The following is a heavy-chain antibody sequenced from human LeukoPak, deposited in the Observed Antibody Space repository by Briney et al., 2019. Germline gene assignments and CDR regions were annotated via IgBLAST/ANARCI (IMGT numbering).Heavy chain of an antibody. CDR3: AREAGYSYGLDY. D-gene: IGHD5-18*01. J-gene: IGHJ4*02. CDR2: IWYDGSNK. CDR1: GFTFSSYG. Sequence: PGRSLRLSCAASGFTFSSYGMHWVRQAPGKGLEWVAVIWYDGSNKYYADSVKGRFTISRDNAKNSLYLQMNSLRAEDTAVYYCAREAGYSYGLDYWGQGTLVTVSS. V-gene: IGHV3-33*01.